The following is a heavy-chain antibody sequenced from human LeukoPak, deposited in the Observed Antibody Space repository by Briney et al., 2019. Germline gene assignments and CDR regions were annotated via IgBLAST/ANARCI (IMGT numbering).Heavy chain of an antibody. CDR3: ARGGSVYYDGRAFDY. CDR1: GYTFTSYG. J-gene: IGHJ4*02. D-gene: IGHD3-22*01. CDR2: ISPYNGKT. Sequence: GASVKVSFKASGYTFTSYGISWVRQAPGQGLEWMGWISPYNGKTNYAQKLQGRVTMTTDTSTRTAYMELSSLRSEATAVYYCARGGSVYYDGRAFDYWGQGTLVTVSS. V-gene: IGHV1-18*01.